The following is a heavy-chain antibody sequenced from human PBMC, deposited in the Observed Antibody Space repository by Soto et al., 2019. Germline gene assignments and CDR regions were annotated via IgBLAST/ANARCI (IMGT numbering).Heavy chain of an antibody. V-gene: IGHV6-1*01. Sequence: PSQTLSLTCAISGDSVSSNLAAWNWIRQSPSRGLEWLGRTYYRSKWFNEYALSLKSRISINADTSKNQFSLQLSPVTLEDTAVYYCVRDGDGSGRTDFQYWGQGTLVTVSS. J-gene: IGHJ4*02. CDR3: VRDGDGSGRTDFQY. CDR2: TYYRSKWFN. D-gene: IGHD3-3*01. CDR1: GDSVSSNLAA.